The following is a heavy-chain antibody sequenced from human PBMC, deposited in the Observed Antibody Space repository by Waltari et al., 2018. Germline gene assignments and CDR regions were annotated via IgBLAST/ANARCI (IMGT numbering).Heavy chain of an antibody. CDR1: GGSFSGYY. CDR2: SNTGGRR. CDR3: ARGWGLGYCSSTSCHLDY. D-gene: IGHD2-2*01. Sequence: QVQLQQWGAGLLKPSETLSLTCAVYGGSFSGYYWSWIRQPPGKGLEWSVESNTGGRRNYNPYLRSRDTRSGDTSKNQFARKLSAVTAADTAVYYCARGWGLGYCSSTSCHLDYWGQGTLVTVSS. J-gene: IGHJ4*02. V-gene: IGHV4-34*01.